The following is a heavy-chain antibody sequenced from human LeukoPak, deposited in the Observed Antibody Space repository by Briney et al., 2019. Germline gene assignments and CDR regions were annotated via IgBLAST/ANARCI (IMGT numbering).Heavy chain of an antibody. J-gene: IGHJ4*02. CDR3: ARGAHPYDSSGYYYQDY. CDR1: GFTFSSYW. Sequence: GGSLRLSCAASGFTFSSYWVHWVRQAPGKGLVWVSRINSDGSSTSYADSVKGRFTISRDNAKNTLYLQMNSLRAEDTAVYYCARGAHPYDSSGYYYQDYWGQGTLVTVSS. V-gene: IGHV3-74*01. CDR2: INSDGSST. D-gene: IGHD3-22*01.